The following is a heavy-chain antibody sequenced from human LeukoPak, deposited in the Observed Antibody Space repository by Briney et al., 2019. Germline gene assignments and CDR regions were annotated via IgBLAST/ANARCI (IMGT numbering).Heavy chain of an antibody. CDR3: AKRVPLTALDS. V-gene: IGHV3-23*01. J-gene: IGHJ5*01. D-gene: IGHD3-3*01. CDR2: IGSGSVDK. CDR1: GFSFNIYA. Sequence: GGSLRLSCAASGFSFNIYAMGWVRQAPGKGLEWVSVIGSGSVDKHYADTVRGRFDISRDNSKNRLFLQMNSLRVEDSCVYYCAKRVPLTALDSWGQGTLVTVSS.